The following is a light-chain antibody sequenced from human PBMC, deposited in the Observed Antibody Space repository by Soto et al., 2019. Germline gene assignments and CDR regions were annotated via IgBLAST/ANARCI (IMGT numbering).Light chain of an antibody. J-gene: IGKJ2*01. CDR1: QSVSRSY. CDR2: GAS. CDR3: QQYGSSPPYT. Sequence: EIVLTQSPGTLSLSPGERATLSCRASQSVSRSYLAWYQQKPGQAPRLLIYGASSRATGVPDRFSASGSGTDFTLTISRLEPEDFAMYYWQQYGSSPPYTLGQGTKLEIK. V-gene: IGKV3-20*01.